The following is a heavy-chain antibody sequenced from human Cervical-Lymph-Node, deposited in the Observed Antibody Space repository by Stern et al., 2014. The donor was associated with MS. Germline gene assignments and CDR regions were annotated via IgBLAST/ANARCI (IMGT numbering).Heavy chain of an antibody. Sequence: QVQLVQSGAEVKKPGASVKVSCKASGYTFSGYYMHWVRQAPGQGLEWMGWINPNSGDTKYAQKFQGWVTMTRDTSIGTAYMELSRLKSDDTAVYYCAKAGRSRAADTWGQGTMVTVTS. CDR3: AKAGRSRAADT. J-gene: IGHJ3*02. CDR2: INPNSGDT. CDR1: GYTFSGYY. D-gene: IGHD2-15*01. V-gene: IGHV1-2*04.